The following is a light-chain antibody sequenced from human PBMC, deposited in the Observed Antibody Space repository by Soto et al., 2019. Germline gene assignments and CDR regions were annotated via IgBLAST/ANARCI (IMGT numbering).Light chain of an antibody. J-gene: IGKJ5*01. CDR2: DAS. CDR1: QSVSSH. CDR3: QQYTGPPTT. V-gene: IGKV3-11*01. Sequence: EIVLTQSPATLSLSPGERATLSCRASQSVSSHLVWYQQKPGQAPRLLISDASNRATGIPARFSGSGSGTDFTLTITRLEPEDSAVYFCQQYTGPPTTFGQGTLLEIK.